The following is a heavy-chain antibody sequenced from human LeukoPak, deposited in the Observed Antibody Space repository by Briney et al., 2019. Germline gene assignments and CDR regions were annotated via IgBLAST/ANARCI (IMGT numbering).Heavy chain of an antibody. D-gene: IGHD2-8*02. J-gene: IGHJ4*02. CDR1: GFTFSSYA. Sequence: GGSLRLSCAASGFTFSSYAMSWVRQAPGKGLEWVSAISGSGGSTYYADSVKGRFTISRDNSKNTLYLQMNSLRAEDTAVYYCAKIFVVSLRGADFDYWGQGTLVTVSS. CDR2: ISGSGGST. CDR3: AKIFVVSLRGADFDY. V-gene: IGHV3-23*01.